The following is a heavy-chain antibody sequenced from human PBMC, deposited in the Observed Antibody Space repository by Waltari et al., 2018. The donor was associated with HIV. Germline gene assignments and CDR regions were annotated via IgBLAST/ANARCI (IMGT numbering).Heavy chain of an antibody. D-gene: IGHD3-9*01. CDR2: ISYDGSNK. V-gene: IGHV3-30*18. J-gene: IGHJ4*02. Sequence: QVQLVESGGGVVKPRRSLRLSCAASGLTFSSYGMHWVREARVKELDGVEFISYDGSNKYYADPVEGRFTISRNNSKNTLYLQMNSLRAEDTAVYYCAKDRQKMGYYDILTGYLDYWGQGTLVTVSS. CDR1: GLTFSSYG. CDR3: AKDRQKMGYYDILTGYLDY.